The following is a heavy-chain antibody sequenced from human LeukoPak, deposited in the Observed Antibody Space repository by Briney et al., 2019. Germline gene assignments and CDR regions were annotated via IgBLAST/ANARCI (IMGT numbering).Heavy chain of an antibody. D-gene: IGHD3-22*01. V-gene: IGHV3-72*01. CDR2: TRNKANSYFT. CDR3: ARGGVHYYDSRGNDY. Sequence: PGGSLRLSCAASGFTFSDHYMDWFRQAPGKGLEWVGRTRNKANSYFTEYAASVKGRFTISRDDSKNSLYLQMDSLKTEDTAMYYCARGGVHYYDSRGNDYWGQGTLVTVSS. CDR1: GFTFSDHY. J-gene: IGHJ4*02.